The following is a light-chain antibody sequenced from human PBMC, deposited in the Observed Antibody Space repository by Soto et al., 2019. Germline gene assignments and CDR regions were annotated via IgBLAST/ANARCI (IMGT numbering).Light chain of an antibody. CDR2: EVS. CDR3: CSYAGSSTNYV. CDR1: SSDVGGYNY. J-gene: IGLJ1*01. Sequence: QSVLTQPPSASGSPGQSVTISCAGTSSDVGGYNYVSWYQQYPGKVPKLMIYEVSERPSGVPDRFSGSKSGNMASLIISGLQAEDEADYYCCSYAGSSTNYVFGTGAKVTVL. V-gene: IGLV2-8*01.